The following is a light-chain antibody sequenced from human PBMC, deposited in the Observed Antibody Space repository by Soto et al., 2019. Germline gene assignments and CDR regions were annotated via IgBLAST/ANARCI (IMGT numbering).Light chain of an antibody. J-gene: IGKJ4*01. V-gene: IGKV3-11*01. Sequence: IVLTHSPATLSLSPWERATLSFRASQSVTWYLAWYQQKPGQAPRLLIYDATNRATGIPARFSGSGSGTDFTLTISSLEPEDFAVYYCQQRTNWLTFGGGTKVDIK. CDR3: QQRTNWLT. CDR2: DAT. CDR1: QSVTWY.